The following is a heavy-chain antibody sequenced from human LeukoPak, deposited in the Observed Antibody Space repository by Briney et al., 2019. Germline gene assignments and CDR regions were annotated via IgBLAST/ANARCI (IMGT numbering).Heavy chain of an antibody. D-gene: IGHD2-2*02. CDR1: GFTFQTFG. J-gene: IGHJ4*02. CDR2: ISFDGSYK. CDR3: AKDRSGMAYHF. V-gene: IGHV3-30*18. Sequence: GGSLRLSCAVSGFTFQTFGMHWVRQTPGKGLEWVALISFDGSYKYYTDSVKGRFTISRDNSKNTLYLQMDSLRVEDTAVYYCAKDRSGMAYHFWGQGTLVTVSS.